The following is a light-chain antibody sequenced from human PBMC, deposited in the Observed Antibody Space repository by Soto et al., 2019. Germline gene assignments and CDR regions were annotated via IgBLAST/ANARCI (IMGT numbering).Light chain of an antibody. J-gene: IGKJ1*01. V-gene: IGKV3-20*01. CDR3: QQYGNSPWT. Sequence: EIVLTQSPGTLSLSPGERATLSCRASQSVSSNYLAWYQQKPGQPPRLLIYGASSRATGIPDRFGGSGSGTEFTLTISRLEPEDFAVYYCQQYGNSPWTFDQGTKVEIK. CDR2: GAS. CDR1: QSVSSNY.